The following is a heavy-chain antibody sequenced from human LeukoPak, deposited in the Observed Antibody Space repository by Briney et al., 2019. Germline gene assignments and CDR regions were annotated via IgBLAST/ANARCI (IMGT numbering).Heavy chain of an antibody. J-gene: IGHJ4*02. V-gene: IGHV7-4-1*02. CDR2: INTNTGNP. CDR3: ARDTGFSMLRGILF. Sequence: ASVKVSCKASGYTFTTYALNWVRQAPGQGLEWMGWINTNTGNPTYAQGFTGRFVFSLDTSVSTTYLQISSLKAEDTAVYYCARDTGFSMLRGILFWGQGTLVTVSS. D-gene: IGHD3-10*01. CDR1: GYTFTTYA.